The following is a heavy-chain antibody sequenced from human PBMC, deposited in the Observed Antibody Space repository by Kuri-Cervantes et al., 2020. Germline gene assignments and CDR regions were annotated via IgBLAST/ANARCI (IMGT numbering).Heavy chain of an antibody. D-gene: IGHD2-15*01. Sequence: SETLSLTCTVSGGSISSGDYYWSWIRQPPGKGLEWIGYIYYSGSTYYNPSLKSRVTISADTSKNQFSLKLSSVTAADTAVYYCARLLKGYYYFDYWGQGTLVTVSS. V-gene: IGHV4-30-4*01. J-gene: IGHJ4*02. CDR2: IYYSGST. CDR3: ARLLKGYYYFDY. CDR1: GGSISSGDYY.